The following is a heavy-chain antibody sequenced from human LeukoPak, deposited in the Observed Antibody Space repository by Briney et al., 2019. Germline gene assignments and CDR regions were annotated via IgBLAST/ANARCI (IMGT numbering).Heavy chain of an antibody. D-gene: IGHD5-24*01. J-gene: IGHJ4*02. CDR1: EFSVGSNY. Sequence: GGSLRLSCAASEFSVGSNYMTWVRQAPGKGLEWVAVISYDGSNKYYADSVKGRFTISRDNSKNTLYLQMNSLRTEDTAVYYCARRSRDGWYCDYWGQGTLVTVSS. CDR2: ISYDGSNK. CDR3: ARRSRDGWYCDY. V-gene: IGHV3-30*03.